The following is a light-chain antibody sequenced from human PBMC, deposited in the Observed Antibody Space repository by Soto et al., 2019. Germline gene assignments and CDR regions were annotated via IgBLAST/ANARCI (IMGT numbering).Light chain of an antibody. CDR1: SSNIGGNT. V-gene: IGLV1-51*01. CDR3: GTWDNSLSAGV. CDR2: DNN. Sequence: QSALTQPPSLSGTPGQRVTISCSGSSSNIGGNTVHWYQQLPGTAPKLLIYDNNKRPSGIPDRFSGSKSGTSATLGITGLQTGDEAEYYCGTWDNSLSAGVFGGGTKLTVL. J-gene: IGLJ2*01.